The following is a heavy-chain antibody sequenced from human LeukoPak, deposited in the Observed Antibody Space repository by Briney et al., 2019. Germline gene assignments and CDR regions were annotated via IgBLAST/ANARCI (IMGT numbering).Heavy chain of an antibody. CDR2: INPNSGGT. CDR1: GYTFTGCY. CDR3: ARRQQLVGFDY. D-gene: IGHD6-13*01. V-gene: IGHV1-2*06. J-gene: IGHJ4*02. Sequence: ASVKVSCKASGYTFTGCYMHWVRQAPGQGLEWMGRINPNSGGTNYAQKFQGRVTMTRDTSISTAYMELSRLRSDDTAVYYCARRQQLVGFDYWGQGTLVTVSS.